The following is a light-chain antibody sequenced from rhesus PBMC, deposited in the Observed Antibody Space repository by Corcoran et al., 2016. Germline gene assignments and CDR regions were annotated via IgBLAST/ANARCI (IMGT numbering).Light chain of an antibody. CDR2: KAS. CDR1: QGISSW. Sequence: DIQMTQSPSSLSASVGDKVTITCRASQGISSWVAWYQQKPGKAPKLLIKKASSLQSGVPSRFIGSGSGTDFTLTISSLQPEDFATYSFLQFSITPRTFGQGTKVEIK. V-gene: IGKV1-22*01. CDR3: LQFSITPRT. J-gene: IGKJ1*01.